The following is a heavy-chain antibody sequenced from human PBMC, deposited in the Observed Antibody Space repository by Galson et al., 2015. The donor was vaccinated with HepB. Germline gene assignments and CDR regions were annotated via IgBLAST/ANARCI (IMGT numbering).Heavy chain of an antibody. J-gene: IGHJ4*02. CDR2: ISSSSSTI. CDR1: GFTFSSYS. CDR3: ARTEGYCSSTSCYAYYFDY. Sequence: SLRLSCAASGFTFSSYSMNWVRQAPGKGLEWVSYISSSSSTIYYADSVKGRFTISRDNAKNSLYLQMNSLRDEDTAVYYCARTEGYCSSTSCYAYYFDYWGQGTLVTVSS. D-gene: IGHD2-2*01. V-gene: IGHV3-48*02.